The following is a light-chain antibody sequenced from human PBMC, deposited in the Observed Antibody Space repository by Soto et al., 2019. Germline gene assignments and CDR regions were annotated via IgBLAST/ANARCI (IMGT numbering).Light chain of an antibody. CDR1: QSVGSSY. Sequence: EIVLTQSPGTLSLSPGERATLSCRASQSVGSSYLAWYQQKPGQAPRLLIYGASTRATGIPDRFSGSGSGTDFTLTISRLEPEDFAVYYCQHFGSAPLTFGGGTKVDI. V-gene: IGKV3-20*01. CDR2: GAS. J-gene: IGKJ4*01. CDR3: QHFGSAPLT.